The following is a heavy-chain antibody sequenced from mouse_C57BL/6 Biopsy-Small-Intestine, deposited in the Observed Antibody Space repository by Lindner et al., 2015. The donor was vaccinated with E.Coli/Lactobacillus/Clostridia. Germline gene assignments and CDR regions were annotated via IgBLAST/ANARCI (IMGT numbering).Heavy chain of an antibody. J-gene: IGHJ4*01. CDR2: IIPALGTA. CDR1: GYTFSSYT. CDR3: ARTIVATIGPFDY. Sequence: SVKVSCKASGYTFSSYTITWVRQAPGQGLEWMGGIIPALGTANYAQKFQGRVTITADESTSTAYMEVRGLTSDDTAVYYCARTIVATIGPFDYWGQGTLVTVSS. V-gene: IGHV1-55*01. D-gene: IGHD2-13*01.